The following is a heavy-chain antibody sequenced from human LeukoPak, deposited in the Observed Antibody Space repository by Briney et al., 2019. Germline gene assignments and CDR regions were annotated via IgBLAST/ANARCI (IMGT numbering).Heavy chain of an antibody. CDR2: TNPNSGGT. CDR1: GYTFTDYY. Sequence: ASVKVSCKASGYTFTDYYMHWVRQAPGQGLEWMGRTNPNSGGTNYAQKFQGRVTMTRDTSISTAYMELSSLRSDDTAMYYCARSYSGFGYALHDYWGQGTLVTVSS. J-gene: IGHJ4*02. V-gene: IGHV1-2*06. CDR3: ARSYSGFGYALHDY. D-gene: IGHD1-26*01.